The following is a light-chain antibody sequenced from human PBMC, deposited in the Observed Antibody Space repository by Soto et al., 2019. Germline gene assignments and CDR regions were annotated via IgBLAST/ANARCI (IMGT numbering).Light chain of an antibody. Sequence: IVWTQSPGTLSLSPGARATLSCRASQSVSSSYLAWYQKKPGQDPRLLIYGASSRATGIPDRFSGSGSGTDFNLTISRLETEDFAVYECQQYGSSPTTFGQGTRLEIK. V-gene: IGKV3-20*01. CDR3: QQYGSSPTT. CDR2: GAS. CDR1: QSVSSSY. J-gene: IGKJ5*01.